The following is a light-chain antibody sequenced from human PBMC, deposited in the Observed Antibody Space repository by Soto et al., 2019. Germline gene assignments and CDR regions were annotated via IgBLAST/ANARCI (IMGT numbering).Light chain of an antibody. Sequence: DIQMTQSPSSLSASVEDRVIITCRASQSISNHLNWYQQKPGKAPKLLIFAASSLQSGVPSRFSGSRSGPDFTLTISSLQPDDVATYYCQQYYASPITFGQGTRLDIK. J-gene: IGKJ5*01. CDR1: QSISNH. V-gene: IGKV1-39*01. CDR3: QQYYASPIT. CDR2: AAS.